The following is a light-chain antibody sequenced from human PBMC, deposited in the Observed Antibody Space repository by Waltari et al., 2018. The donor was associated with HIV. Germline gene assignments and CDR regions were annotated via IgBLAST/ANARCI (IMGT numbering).Light chain of an antibody. CDR1: ISAVAAYNY. J-gene: IGLJ2*01. Sequence: QSALTQPATVSGSPGQSITMSCTATISAVAAYNYVSWSPQHPGNAPTLNIYDVSNRPSGVSNRFSGSKSGNTASLTISGLQAEDEADYYCSSYTSSSTRVVFGGGTKLTVL. V-gene: IGLV2-14*03. CDR2: DVS. CDR3: SSYTSSSTRVV.